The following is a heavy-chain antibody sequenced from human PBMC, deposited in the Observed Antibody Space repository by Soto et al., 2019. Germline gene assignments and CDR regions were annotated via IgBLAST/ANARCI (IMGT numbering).Heavy chain of an antibody. CDR2: IKEDGSEK. Sequence: EVELVESGGGLVQPGGSLRLSCAASGFTFGGFWMVWVRHAPGKGLEWVASIKEDGSEKFYLDSVKGRFTISRDNAKNSLSLQMNSLRAEDTAVYHCARHGMLGGDRFNDYWGQGTLVTVSS. V-gene: IGHV3-7*01. CDR3: ARHGMLGGDRFNDY. J-gene: IGHJ4*02. D-gene: IGHD2-21*02. CDR1: GFTFGGFW.